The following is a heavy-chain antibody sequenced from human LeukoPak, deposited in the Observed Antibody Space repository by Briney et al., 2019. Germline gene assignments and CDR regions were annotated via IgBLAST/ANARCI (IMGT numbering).Heavy chain of an antibody. D-gene: IGHD6-6*01. J-gene: IGHJ4*02. V-gene: IGHV3-30-3*01. CDR1: GFTFSSYA. CDR2: TSYDGSSK. CDR3: AREQLVAGAHDY. Sequence: PGGSLRLSCAASGFTFSSYAMHWVRQAPGKGLEWVAVTSYDGSSKYYADSVKGRFTISRDNSKNTLYLQMNSLRAEDTAVYYCAREQLVAGAHDYWGQGTLVTVSS.